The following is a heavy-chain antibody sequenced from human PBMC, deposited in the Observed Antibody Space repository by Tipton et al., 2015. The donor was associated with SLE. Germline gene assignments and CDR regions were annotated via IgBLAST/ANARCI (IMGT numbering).Heavy chain of an antibody. J-gene: IGHJ4*02. CDR3: AKDPNWPSGD. V-gene: IGHV3-7*01. CDR2: INKDGSEK. D-gene: IGHD7-27*01. CDR1: GFTFSTYE. Sequence: SLRLSCAASGFTFSTYEMNWVRQAPGKGPEWVGLINKDGSEKYYVDSVKGRFTMSRDNAKNSMYLQLNSLKGEDTALYYCAKDPNWPSGDWGQGTLVTVSS.